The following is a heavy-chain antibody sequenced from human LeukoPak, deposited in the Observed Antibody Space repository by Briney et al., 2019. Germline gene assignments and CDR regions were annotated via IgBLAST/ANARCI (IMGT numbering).Heavy chain of an antibody. V-gene: IGHV4-59*01. D-gene: IGHD3-10*01. CDR3: ARGFMVRGVPFDY. J-gene: IGHJ4*02. Sequence: SKTLSLSCTVSGGSINSYYWNWNRKPPGKGIESHGYIYYSGSTNYNLSLKSRVTILVDTSKNQFSLKLNSVTAADTAVYYCARGFMVRGVPFDYWGQGTLVIVSS. CDR2: IYYSGST. CDR1: GGSINSYY.